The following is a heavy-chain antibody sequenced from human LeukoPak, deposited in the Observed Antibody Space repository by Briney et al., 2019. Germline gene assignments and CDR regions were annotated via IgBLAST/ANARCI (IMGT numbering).Heavy chain of an antibody. CDR2: IRSSGSTI. CDR1: GFTFSSYA. CDR3: ARRTPNTLPYGLDV. J-gene: IGHJ6*02. Sequence: GGSLRLSCAASGFTFSSYAMPWVRQAPGRGLEWVSYIRSSGSTIYYADSVKGRFTISRDSATNLLFLQMDSLRDEDTAVYFCARRTPNTLPYGLDVWGQGTTVTVSS. V-gene: IGHV3-48*02. D-gene: IGHD1/OR15-1a*01.